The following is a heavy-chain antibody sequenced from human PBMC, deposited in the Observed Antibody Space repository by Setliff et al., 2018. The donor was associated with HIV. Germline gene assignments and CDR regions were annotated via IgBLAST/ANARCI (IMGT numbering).Heavy chain of an antibody. CDR2: ISSSSSYI. Sequence: GGSLRLSCAASGITFSSYSMNWVRQAPGKGLEWVSSISSSSSYIYYADSVKGRFTISRDNAKNSLYLQMNSLRAEDTAMYYCARDRKMDGYNFDYYYSYYMDVWGKGTTVTVSS. CDR3: ARDRKMDGYNFDYYYSYYMDV. V-gene: IGHV3-21*01. J-gene: IGHJ6*03. CDR1: GITFSSYS. D-gene: IGHD5-12*01.